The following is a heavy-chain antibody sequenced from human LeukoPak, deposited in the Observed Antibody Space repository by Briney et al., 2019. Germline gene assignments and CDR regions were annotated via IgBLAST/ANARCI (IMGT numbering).Heavy chain of an antibody. J-gene: IGHJ6*03. CDR1: GFTFSSYT. Sequence: GGSLRLSCAASGFTFSSYTMNWVRQPPGKGLEWVSNIGTSSTTIYYADSMKGRFTISRDNAKNSLYLQMNSLRADDTAVYYCARFAAGGSYYYYMDVWGKGTTVTVSS. D-gene: IGHD6-25*01. V-gene: IGHV3-48*01. CDR3: ARFAAGGSYYYYMDV. CDR2: IGTSSTTI.